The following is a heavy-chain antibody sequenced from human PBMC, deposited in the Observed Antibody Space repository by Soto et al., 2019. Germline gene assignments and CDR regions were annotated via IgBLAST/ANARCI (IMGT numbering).Heavy chain of an antibody. CDR2: IYWDDDK. J-gene: IGHJ4*02. V-gene: IGHV2-5*02. D-gene: IGHD7-27*01. CDR3: AHSLIPNWGSRGAFDY. Sequence: QITLKESGPTLVKPTQTRTLTCTFSGFSLSTSGVGVGWIRQPPGKALEWLALIYWDDDKRYSPSLKSRLTITTDTSKNQVVLTMTNMDPVDTATYYCAHSLIPNWGSRGAFDYWGQGTLVTVSS. CDR1: GFSLSTSGVG.